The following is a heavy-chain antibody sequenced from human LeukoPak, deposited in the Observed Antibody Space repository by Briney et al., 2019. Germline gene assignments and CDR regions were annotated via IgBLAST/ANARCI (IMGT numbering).Heavy chain of an antibody. J-gene: IGHJ6*02. CDR3: ARGTYYYYGMGV. CDR2: IYSGGST. CDR1: GFTVSSNY. Sequence: GGSLRLSCAASGFTVSSNYMSWVRQAPGKGLEWVSVIYSGGSTYYADSVKGRFTISRDNSKNTLYLQMNSLRAEDTAVYYCARGTYYYYGMGVWGQGTTVTVSS. V-gene: IGHV3-53*01.